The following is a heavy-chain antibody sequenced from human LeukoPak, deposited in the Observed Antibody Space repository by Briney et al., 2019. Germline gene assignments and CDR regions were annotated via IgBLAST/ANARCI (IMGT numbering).Heavy chain of an antibody. CDR3: ARARDDYYDSSEDY. CDR2: IYTSGST. D-gene: IGHD3-22*01. V-gene: IGHV4-61*02. Sequence: SETLSLTCTVPGGSISSGSYYWSWIRQPAGTGLEWIGRIYTSGSTNYNPSLKSRVIISVDTSKNQFSLKLSSVTAADTAVYYCARARDDYYDSSEDYWGQGTLVTVSS. J-gene: IGHJ4*02. CDR1: GGSISSGSYY.